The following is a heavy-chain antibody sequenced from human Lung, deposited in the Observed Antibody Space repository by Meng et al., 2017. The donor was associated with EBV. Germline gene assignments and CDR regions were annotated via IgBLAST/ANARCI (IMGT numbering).Heavy chain of an antibody. Sequence: QGHSKGPGPGLVKPSQTLSLTCTVSGGSISRGGYYWSWIRQHPGKGLEWIGYIYYSGSTYYNPSLKSRVTISVDTSKNQFSLKLSSVTAADTAVYYCAATVNDGYFDYWGQGTLVTVSS. CDR2: IYYSGST. CDR1: GGSISRGGYY. CDR3: AATVNDGYFDY. J-gene: IGHJ4*02. D-gene: IGHD4-11*01. V-gene: IGHV4-31*03.